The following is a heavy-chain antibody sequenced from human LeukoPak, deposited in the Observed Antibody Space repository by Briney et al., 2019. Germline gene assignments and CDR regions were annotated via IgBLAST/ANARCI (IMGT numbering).Heavy chain of an antibody. CDR3: VKGPCSGGSCYLDY. CDR1: GFTFSSYA. Sequence: GGSLRLSCSASGFTFSSYAMHWARQAPGKGLEYVSAISSNGGSTYYADSVKGRFSISRDNSKNTLYLQMSSLRAEDTAVYYCVKGPCSGGSCYLDYWGQGTLVTVSS. J-gene: IGHJ4*02. CDR2: ISSNGGST. V-gene: IGHV3-64D*09. D-gene: IGHD2-15*01.